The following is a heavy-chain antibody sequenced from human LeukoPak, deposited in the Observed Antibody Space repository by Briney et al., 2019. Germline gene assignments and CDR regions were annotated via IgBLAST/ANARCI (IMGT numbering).Heavy chain of an antibody. V-gene: IGHV1-18*01. Sequence: ASVKVSCKASGYTFTSYGISWVRQAPGQGLEWMGWISAYNGNTNYAQKLQGRVTMTTDTSTSTAYMELRSLRSDDTAVYYCARDPRLKTVVRGNPPLHLYFDYWGQGTLVTVSS. CDR2: ISAYNGNT. D-gene: IGHD3-10*01. J-gene: IGHJ4*02. CDR1: GYTFTSYG. CDR3: ARDPRLKTVVRGNPPLHLYFDY.